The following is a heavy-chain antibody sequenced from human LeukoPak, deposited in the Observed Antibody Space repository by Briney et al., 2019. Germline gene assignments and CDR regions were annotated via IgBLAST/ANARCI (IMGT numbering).Heavy chain of an antibody. Sequence: PGGSLRLSCAASGFTFSSYSMNWVRQAPGKGLEWVSSISSSSSYIYYADSVKGRFTISRDNAKNTLYLQMNSLRAEDTAVYYCAREPRIAAAGKGAFDIWGQGTMVTVSS. CDR1: GFTFSSYS. V-gene: IGHV3-21*01. CDR2: ISSSSSYI. D-gene: IGHD6-13*01. J-gene: IGHJ3*02. CDR3: AREPRIAAAGKGAFDI.